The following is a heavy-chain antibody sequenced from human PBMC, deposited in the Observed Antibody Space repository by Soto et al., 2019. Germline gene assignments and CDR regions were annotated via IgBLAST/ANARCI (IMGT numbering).Heavy chain of an antibody. Sequence: QVQLVQSGSEVKQPGASVKVSCKASGYTFTGSAMHWVRQAPGQRPEWLGWINVGNGNTRYSQKLEGRVSITRDTCASTAYMELTSLRSEDTAAYYCARDPFPGGMDVWGQGTTVTVS. CDR1: GYTFTGSA. CDR2: INVGNGNT. V-gene: IGHV1-3*01. J-gene: IGHJ6*02. CDR3: ARDPFPGGMDV. D-gene: IGHD3-10*01.